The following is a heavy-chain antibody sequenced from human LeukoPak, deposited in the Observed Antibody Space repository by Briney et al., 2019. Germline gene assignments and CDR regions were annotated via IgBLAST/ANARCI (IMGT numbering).Heavy chain of an antibody. Sequence: GGSLRLSCAASGFTFSSYWMSWVRQAPGKGLEWVAHIKQDGSEKYYVDSVKGRFTISRDNAKNSLYLQMNSLRAEDTAVYYCARDRYSSSPNFDYWGQGTLVTVSS. D-gene: IGHD6-13*01. J-gene: IGHJ4*02. CDR1: GFTFSSYW. V-gene: IGHV3-7*03. CDR3: ARDRYSSSPNFDY. CDR2: IKQDGSEK.